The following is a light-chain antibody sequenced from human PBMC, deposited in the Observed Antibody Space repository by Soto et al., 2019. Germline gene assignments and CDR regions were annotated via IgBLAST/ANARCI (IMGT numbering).Light chain of an antibody. CDR3: QQRSNWPPLT. J-gene: IGKJ4*01. CDR2: DAS. V-gene: IGKV3-11*01. CDR1: QSVISY. Sequence: EIVLTQSPATLSLSPGERATLSCRASQSVISYLAWYQQKPGQAPRLLIYDASNRATGIPARFSGSGSGTDFTVTISSLEPEDFAVYYCQQRSNWPPLTVGGGPKVEIK.